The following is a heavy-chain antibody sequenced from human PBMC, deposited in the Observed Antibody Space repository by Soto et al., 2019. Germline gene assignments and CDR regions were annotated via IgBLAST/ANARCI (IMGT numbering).Heavy chain of an antibody. CDR1: GGTFSSYT. D-gene: IGHD5-18*01. CDR3: ARGRGYSPGGMDV. Sequence: QVQLVQSGAEVKKPGSSVKVSCKASGGTFSSYTISWVRQAPGQGLEWMGRIIPILGIANYAQKFQGRVTITRDIXTSTAYMELSSLRSEDTAVYYCARGRGYSPGGMDVWGQGTTVTVSS. V-gene: IGHV1-69*02. CDR2: IIPILGIA. J-gene: IGHJ6*02.